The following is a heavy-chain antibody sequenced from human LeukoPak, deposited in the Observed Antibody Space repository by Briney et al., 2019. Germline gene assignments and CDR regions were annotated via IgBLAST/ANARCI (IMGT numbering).Heavy chain of an antibody. CDR2: ISAYNGDT. V-gene: IGHV1-18*01. CDR1: GYPFTSYG. CDR3: ARGGGDFWSGYYPYYYYGMDV. J-gene: IGHJ6*02. D-gene: IGHD3-3*01. Sequence: ASVKASCKASGYPFTSYGISWVRQAPGQGLEWMGWISAYNGDTNYAQKLQGRVTMTTDTSTSTAYMELRSLRSDDTAVYYCARGGGDFWSGYYPYYYYGMDVWGQGTTVTVSS.